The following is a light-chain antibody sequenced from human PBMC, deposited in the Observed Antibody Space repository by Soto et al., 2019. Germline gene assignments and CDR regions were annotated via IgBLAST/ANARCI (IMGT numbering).Light chain of an antibody. CDR3: QKYGDSTGWT. Sequence: EIVLTQSPATLSLSPGERATLSCRASQSVSSYLAWYQQKPGQAPRLLIYDASNRATGIPDRFSGSGSGTDFTLTISRLEPEDFAVYYCQKYGDSTGWTFGQGTKVDIK. CDR1: QSVSSY. V-gene: IGKV3-11*01. J-gene: IGKJ1*01. CDR2: DAS.